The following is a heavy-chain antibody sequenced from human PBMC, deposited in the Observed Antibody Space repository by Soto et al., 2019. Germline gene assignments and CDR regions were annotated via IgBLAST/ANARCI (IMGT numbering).Heavy chain of an antibody. Sequence: QVQLVQSGAEVKKPGASVKVSCKASGYTFTSYGISWVRQAPGQGLEWMGWISVYSGNTYYAQKVQGRVTMTTDTSTTTAYMELRSLRSDDTAVYYCARGDSRDSSGSNNWFEFWGQGTLVTVSP. CDR3: ARGDSRDSSGSNNWFEF. D-gene: IGHD3-22*01. CDR1: GYTFTSYG. J-gene: IGHJ5*01. V-gene: IGHV1-18*01. CDR2: ISVYSGNT.